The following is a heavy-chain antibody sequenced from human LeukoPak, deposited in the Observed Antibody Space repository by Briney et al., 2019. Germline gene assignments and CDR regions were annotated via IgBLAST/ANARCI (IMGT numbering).Heavy chain of an antibody. J-gene: IGHJ4*02. V-gene: IGHV3-23*01. CDR2: ISRSGGST. CDR3: ARDLEYSGYDPPGY. CDR1: GFTFGSYA. Sequence: PGGSLRLSCAASGFTFGSYAMSWVRRAPGKGLEWVSAISRSGGSTDYADSVKGRFTISRDNSKNTLYLHMNSLRAEDTAVYYCARDLEYSGYDPPGYWGQGTLVTVSS. D-gene: IGHD5-12*01.